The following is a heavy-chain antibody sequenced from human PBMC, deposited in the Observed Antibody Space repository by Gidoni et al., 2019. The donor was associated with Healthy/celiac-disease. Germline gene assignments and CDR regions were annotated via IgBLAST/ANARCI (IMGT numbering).Heavy chain of an antibody. J-gene: IGHJ6*03. CDR3: AKGDTAMANYYYYYMDV. Sequence: GYADSVKGRFTISRDNAKNSLYLQMNSLRAEDTALYYCAKGDTAMANYYYYYMDVWGKGTTVTVSS. V-gene: IGHV3-20*03. D-gene: IGHD5-18*01.